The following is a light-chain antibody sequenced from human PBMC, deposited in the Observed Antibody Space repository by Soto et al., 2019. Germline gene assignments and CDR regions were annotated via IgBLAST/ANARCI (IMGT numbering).Light chain of an antibody. CDR2: EVS. CDR3: SSYAGSNNFVV. V-gene: IGLV2-8*01. CDR1: SSDVGGYNY. J-gene: IGLJ2*01. Sequence: QSALTQPPSASGSPGQSVTISCTGTSSDVGGYNYVSWYQQHSGKAPNRMIYEVSKRPSVVPDRFSGSKSGNTASLTVSGLPAEDEADYYCSSYAGSNNFVVFGGGTKVTVL.